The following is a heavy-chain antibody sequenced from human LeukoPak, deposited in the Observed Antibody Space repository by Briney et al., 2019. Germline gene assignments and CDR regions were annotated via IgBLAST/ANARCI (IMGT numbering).Heavy chain of an antibody. V-gene: IGHV4-34*01. J-gene: IGHJ3*02. D-gene: IGHD6-19*01. CDR1: GGSFSGYY. Sequence: PSETLSLTCPVYGGSFSGYYWSWIRQPPGKGLEWIGEINHSGSTNYNPSLKSRVTISVDTSKNQFSLKLSSVTAADTAVYYCARKEQWLPHDAFDIWGQGTMVTVSS. CDR2: INHSGST. CDR3: ARKEQWLPHDAFDI.